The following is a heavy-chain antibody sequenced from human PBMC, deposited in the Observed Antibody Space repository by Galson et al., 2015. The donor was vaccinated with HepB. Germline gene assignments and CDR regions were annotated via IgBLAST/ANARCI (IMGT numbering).Heavy chain of an antibody. Sequence: SVKDSCKASGGTFSSYALSWVRQAPGQGLEWMGGIIPIFGTANYAQKFQGRVTITADKSTSTAYMELSSLRSEDTAVYYCARVEGSSWNYYYYGMDVWGQGTTVTVSS. V-gene: IGHV1-69*06. CDR2: IIPIFGTA. CDR3: ARVEGSSWNYYYYGMDV. D-gene: IGHD6-13*01. CDR1: GGTFSSYA. J-gene: IGHJ6*02.